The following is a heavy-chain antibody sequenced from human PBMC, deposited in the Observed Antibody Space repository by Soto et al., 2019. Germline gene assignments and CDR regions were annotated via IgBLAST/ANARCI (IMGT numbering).Heavy chain of an antibody. Sequence: SETLSLTCTVSGASISGFYWSWIRKSAGKGLEWIGRIYATGTTDYNPSLKSRVMMSVDTSKKQFSLKLRSVTAADTAVYYCVRDGTKALRDWFDPWGQGISVTVSS. CDR3: VRDGTKALRDWFDP. CDR1: GASISGFY. V-gene: IGHV4-4*07. J-gene: IGHJ5*02. CDR2: IYATGTT. D-gene: IGHD1-1*01.